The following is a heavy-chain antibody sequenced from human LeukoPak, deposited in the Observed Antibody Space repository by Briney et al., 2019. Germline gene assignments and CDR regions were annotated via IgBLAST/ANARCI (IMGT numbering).Heavy chain of an antibody. D-gene: IGHD2-8*01. Sequence: GGSLRLSCAASGFTFSSYEMNWVRQAPGKGLEWVSYISSSGSTIHYADSVKGRFTISRDNAKNSLYLQMNSLRAEDTAVYYCARGLKDFDYWGQGTLVTVSS. CDR2: ISSSGSTI. CDR1: GFTFSSYE. V-gene: IGHV3-48*03. CDR3: ARGLKDFDY. J-gene: IGHJ4*02.